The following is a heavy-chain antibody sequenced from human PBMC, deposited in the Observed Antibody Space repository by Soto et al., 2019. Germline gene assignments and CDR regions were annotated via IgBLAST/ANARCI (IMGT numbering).Heavy chain of an antibody. V-gene: IGHV1-3*01. CDR1: GYTFTSYA. J-gene: IGHJ5*02. CDR3: ARDLPRIAAAGIAWFDP. CDR2: INAGNGNT. Sequence: QVQLVQSGAEVKKPGASVKVSCKASGYTFTSYAMHWVRQAPGQRLEWMGWINAGNGNTKYSQKFQGRVTITRDTSASTAYMELSSLRSEDTAVYYCARDLPRIAAAGIAWFDPWGQGTLVTVSS. D-gene: IGHD6-13*01.